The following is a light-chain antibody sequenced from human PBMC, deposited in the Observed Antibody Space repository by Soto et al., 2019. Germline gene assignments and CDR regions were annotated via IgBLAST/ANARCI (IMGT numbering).Light chain of an antibody. V-gene: IGKV3-15*01. Sequence: EIVLTQSPATLSVSPGDRATLSCRASQSVSSDLAWFQQKPGQAPTFLIYDASTRATGIPDRFSGSGSETDCTLTISSLQSEDFAIYYCQQYNNWHLTFGGGTKVEIK. CDR2: DAS. CDR1: QSVSSD. CDR3: QQYNNWHLT. J-gene: IGKJ4*01.